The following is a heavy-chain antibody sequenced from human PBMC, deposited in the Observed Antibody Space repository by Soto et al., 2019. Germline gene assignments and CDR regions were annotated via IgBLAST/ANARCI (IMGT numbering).Heavy chain of an antibody. J-gene: IGHJ3*02. Sequence: ASVKVSCKASGYTFTIYYMHWVRQAPGQGLEWMGIINPSGGSTSYAQKFQGRVTMTRDTSTSTVYMELSSLRSEDTAVYYCARGGVLRYFDWSPPDAFDIWGQGTMVTVSS. CDR2: INPSGGST. V-gene: IGHV1-46*03. D-gene: IGHD3-9*01. CDR3: ARGGVLRYFDWSPPDAFDI. CDR1: GYTFTIYY.